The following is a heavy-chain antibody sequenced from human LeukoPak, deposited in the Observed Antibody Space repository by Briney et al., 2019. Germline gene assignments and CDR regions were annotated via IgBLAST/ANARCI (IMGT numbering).Heavy chain of an antibody. CDR2: MNPNSGNT. D-gene: IGHD4-23*01. CDR3: ARGGRDYGGNSVANWFDP. Sequence: ASVKVSCKASGYTFTSYDINWVRQATGQGLEWMGWMNPNSGNTGYAQKFQGRVTMTRSTSISTAYMELSSLRSEDTAVYYCARGGRDYGGNSVANWFDPWGQGTLVTVSS. CDR1: GYTFTSYD. V-gene: IGHV1-8*01. J-gene: IGHJ5*02.